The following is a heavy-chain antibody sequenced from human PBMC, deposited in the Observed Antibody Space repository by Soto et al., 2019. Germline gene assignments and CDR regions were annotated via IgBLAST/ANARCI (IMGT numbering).Heavy chain of an antibody. J-gene: IGHJ3*02. Sequence: QVQLQESGPGLVKPSETLSLTCTVSGGSVSSGSYYWSWIRQPPGKGLEWIGYIYYSGSTNYNPSLKSRVTISVDTSKNQFSLKLSSVTAADTAVYYCARVMGNIVVVPAARGAFDIWGQGTMVTVSS. CDR1: GGSVSSGSYY. CDR2: IYYSGST. D-gene: IGHD2-2*01. CDR3: ARVMGNIVVVPAARGAFDI. V-gene: IGHV4-61*01.